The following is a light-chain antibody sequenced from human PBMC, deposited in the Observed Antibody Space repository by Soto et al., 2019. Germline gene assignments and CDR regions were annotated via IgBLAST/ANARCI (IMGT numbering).Light chain of an antibody. CDR2: EVY. J-gene: IGLJ2*01. V-gene: IGLV2-14*01. Sequence: QYALTQPASVSGSPGQSISISCTGTSNDVGGYNHVSWYQQLPGKAPKLIIYEVYYRPSGVSNRFSCSKSGNTASLTISGLQAEDEADYYCNSYRHTDTVIFGGGTKLTVL. CDR1: SNDVGGYNH. CDR3: NSYRHTDTVI.